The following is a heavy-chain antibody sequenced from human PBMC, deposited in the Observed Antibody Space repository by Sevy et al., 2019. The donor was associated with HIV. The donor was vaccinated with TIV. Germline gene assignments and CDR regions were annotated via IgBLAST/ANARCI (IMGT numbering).Heavy chain of an antibody. Sequence: GGSLRLSCAASGFTFRTFAMSWVRQAPGKGLQWVSSMSDTGTSTYYADSVEGRFTISRDNSKKTLYLQMNSLRAEDTALYYCAKYAGDFPHFDYWGQGTLVTVSS. CDR2: MSDTGTST. D-gene: IGHD7-27*01. V-gene: IGHV3-23*01. CDR3: AKYAGDFPHFDY. CDR1: GFTFRTFA. J-gene: IGHJ4*02.